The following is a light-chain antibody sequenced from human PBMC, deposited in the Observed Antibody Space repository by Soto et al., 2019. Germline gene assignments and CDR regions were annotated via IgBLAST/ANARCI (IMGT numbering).Light chain of an antibody. J-gene: IGKJ4*01. CDR1: QSVSSY. V-gene: IGKV3-11*01. CDR2: DAS. Sequence: VLTQSPFTLSLSPGERATLSCGASQSVSSYLAWYQQKPGQAPRLLIYDASNRATGIPARFSGSGSGTDFTLTISSLEPEDFAVYYCQQRSNCPLTFGGGTKVDIK. CDR3: QQRSNCPLT.